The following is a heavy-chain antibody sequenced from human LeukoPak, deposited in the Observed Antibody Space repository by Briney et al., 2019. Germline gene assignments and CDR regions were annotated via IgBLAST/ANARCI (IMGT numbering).Heavy chain of an antibody. Sequence: PSETLSLTCTVSGGSISSSSYYWGWIRQPPGKGLEWIGSIYYSGSTYYNPSLKSRVTISVDTSKNQFSLKLSSVTAADTAVYYCAREGYQLFLLYWGQGTLVTVSS. CDR3: AREGYQLFLLY. J-gene: IGHJ4*02. V-gene: IGHV4-39*07. CDR1: GGSISSSSYY. CDR2: IYYSGST. D-gene: IGHD2-2*01.